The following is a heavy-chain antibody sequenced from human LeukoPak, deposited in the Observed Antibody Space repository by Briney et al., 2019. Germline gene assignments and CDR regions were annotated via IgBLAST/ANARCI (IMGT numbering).Heavy chain of an antibody. Sequence: PGGSLRLSCAASGFTFSSYSMNWVRQAPGKGLEWVSSISSSSSYIYYADSVKGRFTISRDNAKNSLYLQMNSLRAEDTAVYYCVGASAGNRPFDYWGQGTLLIVSS. J-gene: IGHJ4*02. CDR2: ISSSSSYI. CDR1: GFTFSSYS. CDR3: VGASAGNRPFDY. D-gene: IGHD1-14*01. V-gene: IGHV3-21*01.